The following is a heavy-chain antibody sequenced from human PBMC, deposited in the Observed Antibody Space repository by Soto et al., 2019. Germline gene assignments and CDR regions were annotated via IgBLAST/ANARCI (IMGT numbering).Heavy chain of an antibody. CDR1: GGSFSGYY. V-gene: IGHV4-34*01. CDR2: INHSGST. D-gene: IGHD4-17*01. Sequence: SETLSLTCAVYGGSFSGYYWSWIRQPPGKGLEWIGEINHSGSTNYNPSLKSRVTISVDTSKNQFSLKLSSVTAADTAVYYCARDMTTVTTSRVYWFDPWGQGTLVTVSS. J-gene: IGHJ5*02. CDR3: ARDMTTVTTSRVYWFDP.